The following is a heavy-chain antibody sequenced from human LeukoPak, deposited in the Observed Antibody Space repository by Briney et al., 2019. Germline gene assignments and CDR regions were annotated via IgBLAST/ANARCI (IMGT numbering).Heavy chain of an antibody. CDR2: IIPIFGTA. D-gene: IGHD3-22*01. CDR1: GGTFSSYA. CDR3: ARVYRGSNSSGYCCRRAFDI. J-gene: IGHJ3*02. V-gene: IGHV1-69*13. Sequence: ASVKVSCTASGGTFSSYAISWVRQAPGQGLEWMGGIIPIFGTANYAQKFQGRVTITADESTSTAYMELSSLRSEDTAVYYCARVYRGSNSSGYCCRRAFDIWGQGTMVTVSS.